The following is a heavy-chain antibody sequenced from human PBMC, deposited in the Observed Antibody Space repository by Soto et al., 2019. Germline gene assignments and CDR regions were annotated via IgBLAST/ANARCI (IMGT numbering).Heavy chain of an antibody. CDR1: GFTFSNYG. V-gene: IGHV3-33*01. CDR3: AGGTDYFDY. Sequence: QVQLVESGGDVVQPGRSLRLSCAASGFTFSNYGMHWARQAPGKGLEWVAAILYDGSNKYYADSVKGRFTISRDNSKTTRLLKMNTWKAEGTAVNYCAGGTDYFDYCGQGPLVTVS. D-gene: IGHD1-26*01. CDR2: ILYDGSNK. J-gene: IGHJ4*02.